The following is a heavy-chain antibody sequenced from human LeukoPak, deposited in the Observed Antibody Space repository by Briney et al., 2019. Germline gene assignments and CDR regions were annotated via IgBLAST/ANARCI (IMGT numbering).Heavy chain of an antibody. D-gene: IGHD6-13*01. CDR3: ARGVPAAGAKWFDP. CDR1: GGSITSGNW. Sequence: SGTLSLTCAVSGGSITSGNWWTWVRQPPGKGLEWIGEVYHSGATNYNPSHKTRVTISVDKSKNEFSLALTSLNAADTAVYYCARGVPAAGAKWFDPWGQGSLVTVSS. V-gene: IGHV4-4*02. J-gene: IGHJ5*02. CDR2: VYHSGAT.